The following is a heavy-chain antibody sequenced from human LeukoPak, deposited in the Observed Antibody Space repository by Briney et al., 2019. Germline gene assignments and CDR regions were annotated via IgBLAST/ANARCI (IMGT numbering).Heavy chain of an antibody. CDR1: RFTLDDYV. J-gene: IGHJ4*02. CDR2: ISWNSGSI. Sequence: GGSLRHSCAASRFTLDDYVMHWVRQAPGKGLEWVSGISWNSGSIGYADSVKGRFTISRDNAKNSLYLQMNSLRAEDTALYFCAKDTAPWATRSGWPDYWGQGTLVTVSS. CDR3: AKDTAPWATRSGWPDY. V-gene: IGHV3-9*01. D-gene: IGHD6-19*01.